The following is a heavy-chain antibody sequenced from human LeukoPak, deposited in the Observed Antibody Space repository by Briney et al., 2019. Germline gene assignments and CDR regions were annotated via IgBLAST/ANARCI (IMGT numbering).Heavy chain of an antibody. V-gene: IGHV3-23*01. CDR3: AKDEVRYFDWLSAFDI. CDR1: GFAFSSYA. J-gene: IGHJ3*02. D-gene: IGHD3-9*01. Sequence: GGSLRLSCAASGFAFSSYAMSWVRQAPGKGLEWVSAISGSGGSTYYADSVKGRFTISRDNSKNTLYLQMNSLRAEDTAVYYCAKDEVRYFDWLSAFDIWGQGTMVTVSS. CDR2: ISGSGGST.